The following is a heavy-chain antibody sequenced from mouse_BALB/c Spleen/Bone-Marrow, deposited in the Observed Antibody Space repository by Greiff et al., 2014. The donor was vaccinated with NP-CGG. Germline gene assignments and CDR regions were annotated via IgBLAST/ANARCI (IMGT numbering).Heavy chain of an antibody. V-gene: IGHV1S22*01. CDR2: NYPGSGST. J-gene: IGHJ1*01. Sequence: GSELVRPGASVKLSCKASGYTFTSYWMHWVKQRPGQGLEWIGNNYPGSGSTNYDEKFKSKATLTVDTSSSTAYMQLSSLTSEDSAVYFCTREDRDWYFDVWGAGTTVTVSS. CDR1: GYTFTSYW. CDR3: TREDRDWYFDV.